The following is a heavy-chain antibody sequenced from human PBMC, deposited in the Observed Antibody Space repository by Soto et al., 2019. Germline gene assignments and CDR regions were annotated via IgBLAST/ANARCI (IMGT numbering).Heavy chain of an antibody. CDR1: GGSIGRSSYY. Sequence: SETLSLTCTVSGGSIGRSSYYWGGIRQPPGKGLEWIGSIYYSGSTYYNPSLKSRVTISVDTSKNQFSLKLNSVTAADTAVYYCARQGSGYDTKLDYWGQGTLVTVSS. J-gene: IGHJ4*02. CDR3: ARQGSGYDTKLDY. V-gene: IGHV4-39*01. CDR2: IYYSGST. D-gene: IGHD5-12*01.